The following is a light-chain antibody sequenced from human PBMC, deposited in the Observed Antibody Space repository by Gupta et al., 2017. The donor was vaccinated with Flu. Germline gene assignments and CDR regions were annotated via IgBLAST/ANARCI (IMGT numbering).Light chain of an antibody. Sequence: EVIMTQSPATLSVSPGERVTLSCRASQSVSSKFAWYQQKPGQVPRLLVYAASTRATGIAARFSGSGSGTEFTLTISSLQSEDFAVYFCQQYVSWPYTFGQGTRLEIK. CDR3: QQYVSWPYT. CDR1: QSVSSK. J-gene: IGKJ2*01. CDR2: AAS. V-gene: IGKV3-15*01.